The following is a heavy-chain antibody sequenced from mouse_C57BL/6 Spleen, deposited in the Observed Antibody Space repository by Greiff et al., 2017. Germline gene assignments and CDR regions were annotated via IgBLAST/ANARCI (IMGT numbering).Heavy chain of an antibody. Sequence: EVQLQESGGDLVKPGGSLKLSCAASGFTFSSYGMSWVRQTPDKRLEWVATISSGGSYTYYPDSVKGRFTISRDNAKNTLYLQMSSLKSEDTAMYYCARQPMDYWGQGTSVTVSS. CDR1: GFTFSSYG. J-gene: IGHJ4*01. CDR3: ARQPMDY. V-gene: IGHV5-6*01. CDR2: ISSGGSYT.